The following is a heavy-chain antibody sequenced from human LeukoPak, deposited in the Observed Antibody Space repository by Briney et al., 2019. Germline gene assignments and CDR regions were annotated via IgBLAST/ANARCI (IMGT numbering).Heavy chain of an antibody. D-gene: IGHD1-26*01. CDR3: ARDDGWELLRY. V-gene: IGHV3-48*03. CDR2: ISSSGSTI. CDR1: GFTFSSYE. J-gene: IGHJ4*02. Sequence: PGGSLRLSCAASGFTFSSYEMNWVRQAPGNGLEWVSYISSSGSTIYYADSVKGRFTISRDNAKNSLYLQMNSLRAEDTAVYYCARDDGWELLRYWGQGTLVTVSS.